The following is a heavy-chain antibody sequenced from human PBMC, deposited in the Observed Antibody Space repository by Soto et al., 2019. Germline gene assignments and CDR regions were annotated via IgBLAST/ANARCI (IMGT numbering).Heavy chain of an antibody. Sequence: SETLSLTCTVSGGSISSYYWSWIRQPPGKGLEWIGYIYYSGSTNYNPSLKSRVTISVDTSKNQFSLKLSSVTAADTAVYYCARGKIGHDFWSGYYQDLDYWGQGTLVTSPQ. J-gene: IGHJ4*02. CDR1: GGSISSYY. CDR2: IYYSGST. D-gene: IGHD3-3*01. V-gene: IGHV4-59*01. CDR3: ARGKIGHDFWSGYYQDLDY.